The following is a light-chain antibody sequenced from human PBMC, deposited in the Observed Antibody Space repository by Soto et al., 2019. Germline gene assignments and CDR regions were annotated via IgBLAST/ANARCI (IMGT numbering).Light chain of an antibody. Sequence: DIQMTQSPSTLSASVGDRVTITWRASQSSSSWLDWYQQKPGKAPKLLIYEASSLESGVPSRFSGSGSGTEVTLTITSLQPDDFATYYCQQYNSYPWTFGQGTKVDIK. CDR1: QSSSSW. CDR2: EAS. V-gene: IGKV1-5*01. J-gene: IGKJ1*01. CDR3: QQYNSYPWT.